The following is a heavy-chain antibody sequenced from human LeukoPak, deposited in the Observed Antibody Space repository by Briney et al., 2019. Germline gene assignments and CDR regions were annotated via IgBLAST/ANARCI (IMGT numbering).Heavy chain of an antibody. CDR3: ARAYYYGSGSYGLDY. V-gene: IGHV4-59*01. Sequence: SETLSLTCAVSGGSISSYYWSWIRQPPGKGLEWIGYIYSSGSTNYNPSLKSRLTISVDASKNQFSLKLTSVTAADTAVYYCARAYYYGSGSYGLDYWGQGTLVTVSS. J-gene: IGHJ4*02. CDR2: IYSSGST. D-gene: IGHD3-10*01. CDR1: GGSISSYY.